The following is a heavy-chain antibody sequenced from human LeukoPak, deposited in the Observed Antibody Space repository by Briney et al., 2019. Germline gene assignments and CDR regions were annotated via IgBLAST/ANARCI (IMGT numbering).Heavy chain of an antibody. CDR1: GFTFSSYA. Sequence: GGSLRLSCAASGFTFSSYAMSWVRQAPGKGLEWVSAISGSGGSTYYADSVKGRFTISRDNSKNTLYLQMNSLRAEDTAVYYCAKNVWLTGDFSWFDPWGQGTLVTVSS. J-gene: IGHJ5*02. D-gene: IGHD1-20*01. CDR3: AKNVWLTGDFSWFDP. V-gene: IGHV3-23*01. CDR2: ISGSGGST.